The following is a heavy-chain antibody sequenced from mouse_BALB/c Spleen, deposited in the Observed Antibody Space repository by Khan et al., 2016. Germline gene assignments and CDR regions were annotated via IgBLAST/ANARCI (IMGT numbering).Heavy chain of an antibody. J-gene: IGHJ3*01. Sequence: QVQLQQPGAELVRPGVSVKLSCKASGYTFTSYWMHWIKQRPEQGLERIGEINPSNGGTHYNEKFKSKATLTVDKSSSTAYMQLSSLTSEASAVYCGARPYGNYDSWFAYWGQGTLVTVSA. CDR3: ARPYGNYDSWFAY. V-gene: IGHV1S81*02. CDR1: GYTFTSYW. D-gene: IGHD2-1*01. CDR2: INPSNGGT.